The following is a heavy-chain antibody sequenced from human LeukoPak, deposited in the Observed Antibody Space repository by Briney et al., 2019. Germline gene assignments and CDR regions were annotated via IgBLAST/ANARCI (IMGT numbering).Heavy chain of an antibody. CDR3: ARDLTVVGATPWAFVDI. J-gene: IGHJ3*02. CDR2: IKQDGSEK. V-gene: IGHV3-7*03. D-gene: IGHD1-26*01. CDR1: GFSFDRHY. Sequence: GGSLRLSCAASGFSFDRHYMTWVRQAPGKGLEWVANIKQDGSEKKYVDSVKGRFTISRDNAKKSLYLQMNSLRAEDTAVYYCARDLTVVGATPWAFVDIWGQGTMVTVSS.